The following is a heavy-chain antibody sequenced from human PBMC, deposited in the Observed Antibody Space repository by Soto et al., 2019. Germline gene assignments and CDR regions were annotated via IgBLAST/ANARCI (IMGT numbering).Heavy chain of an antibody. V-gene: IGHV3-21*01. CDR2: ISSSSSYI. CDR1: GFTFSSYS. Sequence: GGSLRLSSAASGFTFSSYSMNWVRQAPGKGLEWGSSISSSSSYIYYADPVKGRFTIYRDNAKNSLYLEMNSMRAEDTAVYYCARASYCGGDCYSVLDYWGQGTLVTVSS. J-gene: IGHJ4*02. D-gene: IGHD2-21*02. CDR3: ARASYCGGDCYSVLDY.